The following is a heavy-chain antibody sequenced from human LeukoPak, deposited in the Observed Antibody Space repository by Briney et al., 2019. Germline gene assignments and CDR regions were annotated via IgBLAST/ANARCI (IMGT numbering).Heavy chain of an antibody. Sequence: GGSLRPSCAASGFTFSSYAMSWVRQAPGKGLEWVSAISGSGGSTYYADSVKGRFTISRDNSKNTLYLQMNSLRAEDTAVYYWALDVWGCSNTSCYVGNFDYWGQGTLVTVST. J-gene: IGHJ4*02. V-gene: IGHV3-23*01. CDR2: ISGSGGST. D-gene: IGHD2-2*01. CDR1: GFTFSSYA. CDR3: ALDVWGCSNTSCYVGNFDY.